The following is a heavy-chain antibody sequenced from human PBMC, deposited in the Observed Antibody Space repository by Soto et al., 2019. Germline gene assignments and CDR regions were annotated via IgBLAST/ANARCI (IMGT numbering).Heavy chain of an antibody. D-gene: IGHD3-22*01. J-gene: IGHJ2*01. CDR3: ARYYYDSSGFNRSFAL. CDR1: GVSCCRWS. V-gene: IGHV3-23*01. CDR2: ISGSGGST. Sequence: GSRRVACGAAGVSCCRWSMSWVRQAPGKGLEWVSAISGSGGSTYYADSVKGRFTISRDNSKNTLYLQMNSLRAEDTAVYYCARYYYDSSGFNRSFALWGRGTLVPVSS.